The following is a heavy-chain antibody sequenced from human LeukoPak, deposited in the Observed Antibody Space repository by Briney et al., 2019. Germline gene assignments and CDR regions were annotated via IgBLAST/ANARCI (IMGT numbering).Heavy chain of an antibody. Sequence: SETLSLTCTVSGGSVSSGSYYWSWIRQPPGKGLEWIGYIYYSGSTNYNPSLKSRVTISVDTSKNQFSLKLSSVTAADTAVYYCARDFAVTTAYYYGMDVWGQGTTVTVSS. J-gene: IGHJ6*02. D-gene: IGHD4-17*01. CDR1: GGSVSSGSYY. CDR3: ARDFAVTTAYYYGMDV. CDR2: IYYSGST. V-gene: IGHV4-61*01.